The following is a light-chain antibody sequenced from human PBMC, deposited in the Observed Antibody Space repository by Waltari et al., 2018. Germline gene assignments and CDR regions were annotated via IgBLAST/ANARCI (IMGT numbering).Light chain of an antibody. CDR3: QSADSSGTYV. CDR1: ALPKQY. V-gene: IGLV3-25*03. Sequence: SYDLTQPPSVSVSPGQTARLTCSGDALPKQYAYWYQQKTGQAPVMVINKDSERPSGIPERFSGSSSGTTVTLTISGVQAEDEADYYCQSADSSGTYVFGTGTKVTVL. CDR2: KDS. J-gene: IGLJ1*01.